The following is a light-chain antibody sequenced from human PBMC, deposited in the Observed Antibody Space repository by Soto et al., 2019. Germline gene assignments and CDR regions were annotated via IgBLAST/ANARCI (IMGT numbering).Light chain of an antibody. CDR2: DAS. Sequence: DIQMTQSPPSLSVSVGDRVTITCQASQDISNYLHWFQQKPGKAPQLLIYDASSLESGVPSRFTGSGSGTEFTLTITTLQPDDFATYYCQQYVFYRGTFGQGTKVDI. CDR3: QQYVFYRGT. CDR1: QDISNY. V-gene: IGKV1-16*01. J-gene: IGKJ1*01.